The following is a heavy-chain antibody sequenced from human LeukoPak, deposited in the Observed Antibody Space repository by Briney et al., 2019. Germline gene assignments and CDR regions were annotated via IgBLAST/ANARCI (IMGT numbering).Heavy chain of an antibody. CDR2: ISWNSGSI. Sequence: GGSLRLSCAASGFTFDDYAMHWVRQAPGKGLEWVSGISWNSGSIGYADSVKGRFTISRDNAKNSLYLQMNSLRAEDTAVYYCARATTEAGISATGTAYWGQGTLVTVSS. CDR3: ARATTEAGISATGTAY. J-gene: IGHJ4*02. CDR1: GFTFDDYA. V-gene: IGHV3-9*01. D-gene: IGHD6-13*01.